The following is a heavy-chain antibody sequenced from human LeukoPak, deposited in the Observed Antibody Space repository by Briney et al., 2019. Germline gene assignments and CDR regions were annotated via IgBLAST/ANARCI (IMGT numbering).Heavy chain of an antibody. D-gene: IGHD2/OR15-2a*01. CDR2: INVNK. Sequence: GASVKVSCKTSGNSFNTYGITWVRQAPGLGLEWMGWINVNKKYAQKFQGRVIMTTDTSTSTAYMELRSLRSDDTAVYYCARAPRCNTDSCNSWFDPWGQGTLVTVSS. CDR1: GNSFNTYG. CDR3: ARAPRCNTDSCNSWFDP. V-gene: IGHV1-18*01. J-gene: IGHJ5*02.